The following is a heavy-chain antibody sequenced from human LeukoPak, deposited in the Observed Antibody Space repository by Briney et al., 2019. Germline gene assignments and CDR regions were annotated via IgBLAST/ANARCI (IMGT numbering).Heavy chain of an antibody. V-gene: IGHV3-21*01. Sequence: GGSLRLSCAASGFSFRTYSMNWVRQAPGKGLEWVSSISDSGTYIYYADSVKGRFTISRDNAKNTLYLQMNSLRAEDTAVYYCARNHYYYYMDVWGKGTTVTVSS. CDR2: ISDSGTYI. J-gene: IGHJ6*03. CDR1: GFSFRTYS. CDR3: ARNHYYYYMDV.